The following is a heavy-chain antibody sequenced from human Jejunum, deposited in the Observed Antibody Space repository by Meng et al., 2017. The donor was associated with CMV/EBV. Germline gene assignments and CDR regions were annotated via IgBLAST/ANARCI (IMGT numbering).Heavy chain of an antibody. CDR2: IDWDDEK. CDR3: VRNRGRSDLNY. V-gene: IGHV2-70D*14. D-gene: IGHD3-16*02. J-gene: IGHJ4*02. CDR1: GFSLTTTGMR. Sequence: TFSGFSLTTTGMRVSWIRQSPGKALEWLARIDWDDEKFYRTSLKTRLSISTDISKSQVVLTMTNMDPVDTATYYCVRNRGRSDLNYWGQGTLVTVPQ.